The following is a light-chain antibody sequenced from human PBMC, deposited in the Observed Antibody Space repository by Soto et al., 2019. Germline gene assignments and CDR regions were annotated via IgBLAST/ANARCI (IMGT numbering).Light chain of an antibody. CDR3: QSYDRGLTAYV. J-gene: IGLJ1*01. CDR1: SSNIGAGYD. Sequence: QSVLTQPPSVSGAPGQTITISCTGSSSNIGAGYDVHWYHQLPGTAPKFLVSGNDNRPSGVPDRLSASKSGTSGSLAITGLQAEDEGHYYCQSYDRGLTAYVFGTGTKVTVL. V-gene: IGLV1-40*01. CDR2: GND.